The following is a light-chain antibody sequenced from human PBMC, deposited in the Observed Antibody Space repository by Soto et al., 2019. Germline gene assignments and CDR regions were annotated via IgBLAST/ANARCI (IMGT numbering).Light chain of an antibody. CDR1: QSICSW. CDR3: QQYNSYPIT. Sequence: DIQMTQSPSTLSASVGDRVTITCRASQSICSWLAWYQQKPGKAPKLLIYKAASLESGVPSRFSSSGSGTEFTLTISSLQPDDFATYYCQQYNSYPITFGPGTKMHIK. V-gene: IGKV1-5*03. J-gene: IGKJ3*01. CDR2: KAA.